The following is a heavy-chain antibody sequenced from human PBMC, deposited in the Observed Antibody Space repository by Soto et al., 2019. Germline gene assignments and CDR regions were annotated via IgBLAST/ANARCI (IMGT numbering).Heavy chain of an antibody. J-gene: IGHJ3*02. CDR1: GFTFSSYS. CDR3: ARGWSSSWPEDAFDI. V-gene: IGHV3-21*01. CDR2: ISSSSSYI. D-gene: IGHD6-13*01. Sequence: GGSLRLSCAASGFTFSSYSMNWVRQAPGKGLEWVSSISSSSSYIYYADSVKGRFTISRDNAKNSLYLQMNSLRAEDTAVYYCARGWSSSWPEDAFDIWGQGTMVTVSS.